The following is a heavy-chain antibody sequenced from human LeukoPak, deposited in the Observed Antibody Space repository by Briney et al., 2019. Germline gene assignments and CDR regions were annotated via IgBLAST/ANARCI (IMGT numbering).Heavy chain of an antibody. V-gene: IGHV4-34*01. CDR2: INHSGST. J-gene: IGHJ5*02. Sequence: PSETLSLTCAVYGGSFSGYYWRWIRQPPGKGLEWIGEINHSGSTNYNPSLKSRVTISVDTSKNQFSLKLSSVTAADTAVYYCARAVGYCSSTRCLNWFDPWGQGTLVTVSS. D-gene: IGHD2-2*01. CDR1: GGSFSGYY. CDR3: ARAVGYCSSTRCLNWFDP.